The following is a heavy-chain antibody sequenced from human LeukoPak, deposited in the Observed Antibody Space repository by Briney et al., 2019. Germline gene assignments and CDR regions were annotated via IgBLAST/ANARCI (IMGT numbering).Heavy chain of an antibody. CDR1: GYSISSGYY. Sequence: SETLSLTCAVSGYSISSGYYWGWIRQPPGKGLEWIGSIYHSGSTYYNPSLKSRVTISVDTSKNQFSLKLSSVTAADTAVYYSARRSQYYDFWSGYYGDYFDYWGQGTLVTVSS. J-gene: IGHJ4*02. CDR2: IYHSGST. V-gene: IGHV4-38-2*01. D-gene: IGHD3-3*01. CDR3: ARRSQYYDFWSGYYGDYFDY.